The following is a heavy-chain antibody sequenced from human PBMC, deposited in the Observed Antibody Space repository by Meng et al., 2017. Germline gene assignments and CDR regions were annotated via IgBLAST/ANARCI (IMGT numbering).Heavy chain of an antibody. Sequence: QGRLVQSGAEVKKPGSSVKVSCKASGGTFSSYAISWGRQAPGQGLEWMGGIIPIFGTANYAQKFQGRVTITADESTSTAYMELSSLRSEDTAVYYCARGGDAVVPVRLVNNWFDPWGQGTLVTVSS. D-gene: IGHD2-2*01. CDR2: IIPIFGTA. V-gene: IGHV1-69*01. CDR1: GGTFSSYA. J-gene: IGHJ5*02. CDR3: ARGGDAVVPVRLVNNWFDP.